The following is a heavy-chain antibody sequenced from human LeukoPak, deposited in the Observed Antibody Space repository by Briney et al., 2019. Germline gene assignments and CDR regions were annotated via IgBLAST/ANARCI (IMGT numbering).Heavy chain of an antibody. J-gene: IGHJ4*02. V-gene: IGHV4-38-2*02. CDR2: IYHREIT. D-gene: IGHD3-16*02. CDR3: AREDGWGSYRSELPFDY. Sequence: SETLSLTCAVSGYSISSGHYWGWIRQPPGKGLEWNGCIYHREITNYNPSLKSQDHISVDQSNNQFSLQLGSVSAADTAVYYCAREDGWGSYRSELPFDYWGQGTLVTVSS. CDR1: GYSISSGHY.